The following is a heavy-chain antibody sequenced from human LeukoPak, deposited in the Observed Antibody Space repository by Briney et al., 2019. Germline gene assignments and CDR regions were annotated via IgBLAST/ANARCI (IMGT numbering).Heavy chain of an antibody. D-gene: IGHD3-16*01. CDR3: ARGASYYDYVWGSVRYYYFDY. J-gene: IGHJ4*02. CDR1: GGSFSGYY. Sequence: SETLSLTCAVYGGSFSGYYWSWIRQPPGKGLEWIGEINHSGSTNYNPSLKSRVTISVDTSRNQFSLKLSSVTAADTAVYYCARGASYYDYVWGSVRYYYFDYWGQGTLVTVSS. CDR2: INHSGST. V-gene: IGHV4-34*01.